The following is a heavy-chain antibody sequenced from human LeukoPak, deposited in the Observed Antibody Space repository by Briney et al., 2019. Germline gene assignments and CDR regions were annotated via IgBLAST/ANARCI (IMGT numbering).Heavy chain of an antibody. V-gene: IGHV4-59*08. D-gene: IGHD5-12*01. CDR3: ARRTEGYSGYGPFDY. J-gene: IGHJ4*02. CDR1: GGSISGYY. CDR2: IYSSGGT. Sequence: PWETLSLTCTVSGGSISGYYGNWIRQPPGKGLEWIGNIYSSGGTNYNPSLRSRATISVDTSRNQFSLKLSFVTAADTAVYYCARRTEGYSGYGPFDYWGLGTLVTVSS.